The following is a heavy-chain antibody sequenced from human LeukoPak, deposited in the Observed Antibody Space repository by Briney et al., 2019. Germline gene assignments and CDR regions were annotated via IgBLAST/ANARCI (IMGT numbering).Heavy chain of an antibody. Sequence: ASLKVSCQASAYDFTDYYIHWIRQAPGQGLDWMGWINPSSGATIYAQKFQGRVTMTRDIFSTTAYMEINSLVSDDTAVYYCARGWQVNSSGGFVDPWGQGTLFTVSS. CDR2: INPSSGAT. CDR3: ARGWQVNSSGGFVDP. J-gene: IGHJ5*02. V-gene: IGHV1-2*02. D-gene: IGHD6-6*01. CDR1: AYDFTDYY.